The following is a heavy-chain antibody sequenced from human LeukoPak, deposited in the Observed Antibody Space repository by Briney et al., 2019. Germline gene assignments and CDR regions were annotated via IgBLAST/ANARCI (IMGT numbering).Heavy chain of an antibody. CDR3: ARSGSAPSGGTS. CDR1: GFTFSDNY. Sequence: GGSLRLSCAASGFTFSDNYMNWIRQAPGKGLEWVSYISSSSSYRNYADSVKGRFTISRDNAKNSLYLQMNSLRAEDTAVYYCARSGSAPSGGTSWGQGTLVTVSS. D-gene: IGHD1-1*01. J-gene: IGHJ1*01. V-gene: IGHV3-11*03. CDR2: ISSSSSYR.